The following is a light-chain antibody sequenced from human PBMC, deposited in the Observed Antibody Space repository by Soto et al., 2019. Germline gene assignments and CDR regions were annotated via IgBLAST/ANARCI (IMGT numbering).Light chain of an antibody. Sequence: EIVLTQSPGTLSLFPGERATLSCRASQSISSSYLAWYQQKPGQAPRLLIHGASNRATGIPDRFSGAGSGTDVTLTISRLEPEDFAVYYCHQYGSATAWTFGQGTKVEIK. CDR3: HQYGSATAWT. V-gene: IGKV3-20*01. CDR2: GAS. J-gene: IGKJ1*01. CDR1: QSISSSY.